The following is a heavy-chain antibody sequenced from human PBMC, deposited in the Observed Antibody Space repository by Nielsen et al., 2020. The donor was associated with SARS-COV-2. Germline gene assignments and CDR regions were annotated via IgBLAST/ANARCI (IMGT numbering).Heavy chain of an antibody. CDR1: GGSISSGVYY. D-gene: IGHD5-24*01. J-gene: IGHJ4*02. CDR3: ARAAGWGWLQAIPPEFDY. Sequence: SETLSLTCTISGGSISSGVYYWSWIRQPPGKGLEWIGYIYYSGSTNYNPSLKSRVTISVDTSKNQFSLKLSSVTAADTAVYYCARAAGWGWLQAIPPEFDYWGQGTLVTVSS. V-gene: IGHV4-61*08. CDR2: IYYSGST.